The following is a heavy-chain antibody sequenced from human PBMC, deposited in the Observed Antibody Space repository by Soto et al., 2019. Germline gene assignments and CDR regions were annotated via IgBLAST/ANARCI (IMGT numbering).Heavy chain of an antibody. Sequence: ASVKVSCKASGYTFTGQYMHWVRQAPGQGLEWMGWINPDSGDTKYAQKFQGRVTMTRDTSISTVYMELSRLKSDDTAVYYCARDRGNMVAIFHHYYGMDVWGQGATVTVSS. CDR1: GYTFTGQY. CDR3: ARDRGNMVAIFHHYYGMDV. J-gene: IGHJ6*02. D-gene: IGHD3-3*02. V-gene: IGHV1-2*02. CDR2: INPDSGDT.